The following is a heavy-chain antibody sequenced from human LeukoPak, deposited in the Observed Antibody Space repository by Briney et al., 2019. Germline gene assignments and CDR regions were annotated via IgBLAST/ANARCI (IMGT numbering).Heavy chain of an antibody. CDR1: GFTFSSYG. V-gene: IGHV3-33*06. D-gene: IGHD5-18*01. CDR2: IWYDGSNK. Sequence: PGGSLRLSCAASGFTFSSYGMHWVRQAPGKGLEWVAVIWYDGSNKYYADSVKGRFTISRDNSKNTLYLQMDSLRAEDTAVYYCAKDPYTAMVPYYFDYWGQGTLVTVSS. J-gene: IGHJ4*02. CDR3: AKDPYTAMVPYYFDY.